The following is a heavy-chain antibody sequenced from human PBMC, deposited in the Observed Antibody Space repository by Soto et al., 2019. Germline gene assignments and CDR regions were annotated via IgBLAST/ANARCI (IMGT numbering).Heavy chain of an antibody. V-gene: IGHV1-2*02. CDR1: GYTFTGYY. CDR2: INPNSGGT. CDR3: AKYTQFYYYDSSGYLGS. Sequence: GASVKVSCKASGYTFTGYYMHWVRQAPGQGLEWMGWINPNSGGTNYAQKFQGRVTMTRDTSISTAYMELSRLRSDDTAVYYCAKYTQFYYYDSSGYLGSGGQGPLVTVSS. D-gene: IGHD3-22*01. J-gene: IGHJ4*02.